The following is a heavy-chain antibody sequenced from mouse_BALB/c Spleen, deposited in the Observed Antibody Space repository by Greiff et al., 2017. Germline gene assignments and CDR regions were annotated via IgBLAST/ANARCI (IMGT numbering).Heavy chain of an antibody. CDR3: ASPYGARDY. CDR2: IRNKANGYTT. D-gene: IGHD1-1*01. Sequence: EVQLVESGGGLVQPGGSLRLSCATSGFTFTDYYMSWVRQPPGKALEWLGFIRNKANGYTTEYSASVKGLFTISRDNSQSILYLQMNTLRAEDSATSDCASPYGARDYWGQGTSVTVSA. V-gene: IGHV7-3*02. CDR1: GFTFTDYY. J-gene: IGHJ4*01.